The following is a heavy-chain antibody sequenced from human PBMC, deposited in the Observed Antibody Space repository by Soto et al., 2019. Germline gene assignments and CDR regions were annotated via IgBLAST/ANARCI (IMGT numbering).Heavy chain of an antibody. CDR2: VSPPFRTS. CDR3: ARVLYYGSGSYSPYGMDV. CDR1: GVSFNNNG. D-gene: IGHD3-10*01. V-gene: IGHV1-69*01. J-gene: IGHJ6*02. Sequence: QVQLVQSGAEVKKPGSSVKVSCKTSGVSFNNNGIGWVQQAPGHGLEWMGGVSPPFRTSNYARKFQGRISITADASTGTVNMELSSLTSEDTAQYYCARVLYYGSGSYSPYGMDVWGQGTTVTVSS.